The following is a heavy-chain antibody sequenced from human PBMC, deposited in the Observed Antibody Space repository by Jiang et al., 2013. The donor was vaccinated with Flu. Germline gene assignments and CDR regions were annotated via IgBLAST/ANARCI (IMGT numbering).Heavy chain of an antibody. Sequence: VESGGGAVQPGRSLRLSCAASGFTFSRYGMHWVRQAPGKGLEWVAVLSYDGSIEYYADPVKGRFTISRDISKNTLYLQMNSLRAEDTAVYYCARIGSHVVVITAIYYYYGMDVWGQGTTVTVSS. J-gene: IGHJ6*02. CDR1: GFTFSRYG. D-gene: IGHD2-21*02. CDR2: LSYDGSIE. V-gene: IGHV3-33*05. CDR3: ARIGSHVVVITAIYYYYGMDV.